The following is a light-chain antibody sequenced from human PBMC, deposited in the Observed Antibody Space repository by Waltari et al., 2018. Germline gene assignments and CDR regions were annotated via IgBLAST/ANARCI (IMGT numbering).Light chain of an antibody. CDR3: CSYTGSSTSYG. CDR1: STALATYNL. J-gene: IGLJ1*01. V-gene: IGLV2-23*01. CDR2: EAT. Sequence: HSALSQPASVSGPSGQSLTITCTGASTALATYNLVAWYQHHPNRAPKLIIYEATKRPSGISHRFSGAKSGATASLRISGLQADDEADYYCCSYTGSSTSYGCGGGTKVTVL.